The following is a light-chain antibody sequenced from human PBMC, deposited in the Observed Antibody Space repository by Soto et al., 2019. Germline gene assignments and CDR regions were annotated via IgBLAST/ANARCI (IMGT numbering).Light chain of an antibody. J-gene: IGLJ3*02. Sequence: QSVLAQPASVSASPGQSITISCTGTSSDVGGYKFVSWYQHHLGKAPKLMIYEVNNRPSGVSNRFSGSKSGNTASLTISGLQPEDEADYYCLSYTSANTRVFGGGTKVTV. CDR2: EVN. CDR1: SSDVGGYKF. V-gene: IGLV2-14*01. CDR3: LSYTSANTRV.